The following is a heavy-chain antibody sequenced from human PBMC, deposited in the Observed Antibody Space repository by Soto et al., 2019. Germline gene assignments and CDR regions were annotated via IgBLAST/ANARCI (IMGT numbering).Heavy chain of an antibody. Sequence: QVQLVQSGAEVKKPGSSVKVSCKASGGSLSNYGISWVRQAPGQGLEWMGAIIPVFGTPNYAQKFQDRVTITADESTTTVYGEVRRLTSEDTAVYYCARGDATKIVVTTYYAMDVWGQGTTVTVSS. CDR2: IIPVFGTP. CDR3: ARGDATKIVVTTYYAMDV. V-gene: IGHV1-69*12. D-gene: IGHD3-22*01. J-gene: IGHJ6*02. CDR1: GGSLSNYG.